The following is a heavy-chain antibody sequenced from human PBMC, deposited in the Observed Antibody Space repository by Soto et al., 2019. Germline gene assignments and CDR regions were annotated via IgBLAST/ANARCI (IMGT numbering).Heavy chain of an antibody. D-gene: IGHD6-19*01. CDR2: ISDDGSQK. J-gene: IGHJ4*02. CDR1: GFTFRTYG. Sequence: GGSLRLSCAASGFTFRTYGMHWVRQAPGKGLEWVAFISDDGSQKYYGDSVKGRFTISRDDSKNTLSLRMISLRTEDTSVYYCAKEAPGGWHFFDTWGQGTLVTVSS. V-gene: IGHV3-30*18. CDR3: AKEAPGGWHFFDT.